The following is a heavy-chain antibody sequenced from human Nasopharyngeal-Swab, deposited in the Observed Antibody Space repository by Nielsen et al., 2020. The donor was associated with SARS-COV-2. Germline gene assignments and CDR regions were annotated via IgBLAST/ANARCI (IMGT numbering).Heavy chain of an antibody. CDR3: ARNPYYYDSKEGWFDP. CDR2: IYYSGST. CDR1: GGSISSGGYY. D-gene: IGHD3-22*01. V-gene: IGHV4-31*03. Sequence: SETLSLTCTVSGGSISSGGYYWSWIRQHPGKGLEWIGYIYYSGSTYYNPSLKSRVTISVDTSKSQFPLKLSSVTAADTAVYYCARNPYYYDSKEGWFDPWGQGTLVTVSS. J-gene: IGHJ5*02.